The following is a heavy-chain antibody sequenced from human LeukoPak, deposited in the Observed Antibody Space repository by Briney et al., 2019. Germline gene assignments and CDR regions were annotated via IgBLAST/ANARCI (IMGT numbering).Heavy chain of an antibody. V-gene: IGHV1-46*01. J-gene: IGHJ5*02. CDR2: INPSGGST. CDR1: GYTFTSYY. CDR3: ARAPPIVVVPAAPIDP. D-gene: IGHD2-2*01. Sequence: ASVKVSCEASGYTFTSYYMHWVRQAPGQGLEWMGIINPSGGSTSYAQKFQGRVTMTRDTSTSTVYMELSSLRSEDTAVYYCARAPPIVVVPAAPIDPWGQGTLVTVSS.